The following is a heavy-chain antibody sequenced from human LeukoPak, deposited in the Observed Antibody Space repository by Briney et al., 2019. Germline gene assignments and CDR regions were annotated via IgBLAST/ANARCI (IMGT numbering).Heavy chain of an antibody. V-gene: IGHV3-33*06. Sequence: PGGSLRLSCPASGFTFSSYGMHWVRQAPGKGLEWVAVIWYDGSNKYYADSVKGRFTISRDNSKNTLYLQMNSLRAEDTAVYYCAKDGRLQLERGYFDYWGQGTLVTVSS. CDR3: AKDGRLQLERGYFDY. CDR2: IWYDGSNK. D-gene: IGHD1-1*01. J-gene: IGHJ4*02. CDR1: GFTFSSYG.